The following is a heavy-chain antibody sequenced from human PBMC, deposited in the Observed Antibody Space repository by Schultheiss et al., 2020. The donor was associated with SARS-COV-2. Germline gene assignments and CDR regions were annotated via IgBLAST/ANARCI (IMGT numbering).Heavy chain of an antibody. Sequence: SVKVSCKASGGTFSSYAISWVRQAPGQGLEWMGGIIPIFGTANYAQKLQGRVTMTTDTSTSTAYLELSRQRSDDTAVYYCARGGTTRYNYYYYHMDVWGKGTTVTVSS. D-gene: IGHD1-1*01. V-gene: IGHV1-69*05. J-gene: IGHJ6*03. CDR3: ARGGTTRYNYYYYHMDV. CDR2: IIPIFGTA. CDR1: GGTFSSYA.